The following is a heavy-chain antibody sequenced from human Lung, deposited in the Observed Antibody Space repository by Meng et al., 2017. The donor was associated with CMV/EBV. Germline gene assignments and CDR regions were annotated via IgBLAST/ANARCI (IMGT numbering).Heavy chain of an antibody. Sequence: GSLRLSCAVSGVSMNNYYLSWIRQPPGEGLEWIGYIYCSGSTNYYPYLDSRVTTIIDTSKNQFSLRRTSVPAADTALYYCSRFYDYVWGGYSRLGGFDYWGQGILVTVSS. CDR3: SRFYDYVWGGYSRLGGFDY. V-gene: IGHV4-59*08. J-gene: IGHJ4*02. CDR1: GVSMNNYY. D-gene: IGHD3-16*01. CDR2: IYCSGST.